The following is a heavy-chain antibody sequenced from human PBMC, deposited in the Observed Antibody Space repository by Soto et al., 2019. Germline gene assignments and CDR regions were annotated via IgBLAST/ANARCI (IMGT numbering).Heavy chain of an antibody. CDR2: ISAYNGNT. CDR3: ARDFYRSGRSGY. J-gene: IGHJ4*02. V-gene: IGHV1-18*01. D-gene: IGHD3-10*01. CDR1: GYTFTSYG. Sequence: ASVKVSCKASGYTFTSYGISWVRQAPGQGLEWMGWISAYNGNTNYAQKLQGRVTMTTDTSTSTAYMGLSSLRSDGTAVYYCARDFYRSGRSGYWGQGTLVTVSA.